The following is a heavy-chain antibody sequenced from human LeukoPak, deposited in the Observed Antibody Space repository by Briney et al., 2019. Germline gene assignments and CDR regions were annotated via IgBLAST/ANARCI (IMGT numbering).Heavy chain of an antibody. V-gene: IGHV1-2*06. D-gene: IGHD6-13*01. J-gene: IGHJ4*02. CDR1: GYTFTGYY. Sequence: ASVKVSCKASGYTFTGYYMHWVRQAPGHGLEWMGRINPNSGGTNYAQKFQGRVSMTRDTSISTAYMELSRLRSDDTAVYYCAKGDSSSFDYWGQGTLVTVSS. CDR3: AKGDSSSFDY. CDR2: INPNSGGT.